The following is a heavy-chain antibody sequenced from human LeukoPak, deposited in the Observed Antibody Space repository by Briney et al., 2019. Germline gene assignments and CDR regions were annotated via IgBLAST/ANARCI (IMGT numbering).Heavy chain of an antibody. D-gene: IGHD6-13*01. V-gene: IGHV3-21*01. CDR3: GRDDHLQQQLATDY. CDR1: GFTFSTYT. J-gene: IGHJ4*02. Sequence: GGSLRLSCVVSGFTFSTYTMNWVRQAPGKGLEWVSSISSGSRDIYYADSLKGRSTVSRENAKNSLYLQMNSLRAEDTAVYYCGRDDHLQQQLATDYWGQETLVTVSS. CDR2: ISSGSRDI.